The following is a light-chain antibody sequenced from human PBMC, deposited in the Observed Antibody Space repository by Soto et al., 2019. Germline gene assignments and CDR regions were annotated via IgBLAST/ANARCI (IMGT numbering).Light chain of an antibody. CDR3: AAWDDSLSVHVV. J-gene: IGLJ2*01. CDR2: SNN. Sequence: QAVVTQPPSASGTPGQRVTISCSGSSSNIGSNYVYWYQQLPGTAPKLLIYSNNQRPSGVPDRFSGSKSGTSASLAISGLRSEDEADYYCAAWDDSLSVHVVFGGGTQLTVL. CDR1: SSNIGSNY. V-gene: IGLV1-47*02.